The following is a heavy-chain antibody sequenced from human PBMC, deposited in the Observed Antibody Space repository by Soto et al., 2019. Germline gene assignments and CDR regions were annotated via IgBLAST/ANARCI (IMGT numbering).Heavy chain of an antibody. CDR1: GFTFSTYG. D-gene: IGHD3-22*01. CDR2: VHSDGTTT. CDR3: ARDRVESGYPEYFQH. Sequence: PGGSLRLSCAASGFTFSTYGMHWVRQAPGKGLVWVSRVHSDGTTTTYADSVKGRFTISRDNSKNTLYLQMNSLRAEDTAVYYCARDRVESGYPEYFQHWGQGTLVTVSS. J-gene: IGHJ1*01. V-gene: IGHV3-74*01.